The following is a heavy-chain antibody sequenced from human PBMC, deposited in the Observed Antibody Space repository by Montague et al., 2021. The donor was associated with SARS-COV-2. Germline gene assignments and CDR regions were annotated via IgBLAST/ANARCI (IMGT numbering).Heavy chain of an antibody. CDR2: IYYSVST. CDR3: ARDRELAD. Sequence: TLSLTCTVSGASISSGGDYWNWIRQHPGKGLEWIGHIYYSVSTNYNPSLKSRVTISEDTSKNQISLKLSTVTAADTAVYYCARDRELADWGQGIMVIVSS. D-gene: IGHD1-7*01. J-gene: IGHJ4*02. V-gene: IGHV4-31*03. CDR1: GASISSGGDY.